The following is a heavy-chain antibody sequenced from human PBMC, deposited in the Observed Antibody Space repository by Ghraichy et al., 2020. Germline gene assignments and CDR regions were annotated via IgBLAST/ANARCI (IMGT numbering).Heavy chain of an antibody. J-gene: IGHJ5*02. D-gene: IGHD6-19*01. V-gene: IGHV1-46*01. CDR2: INPSGGST. Sequence: ASVKVSCKASGYTFTSYYMHWVRQAPGQGLEWMGIINPSGGSTSYAQKFQGRVTMTRDTSTSTVYMELSSLRSEDTAVYYCARGSPPHGIAVAGTWYWFDPWGQGTLVTVSS. CDR1: GYTFTSYY. CDR3: ARGSPPHGIAVAGTWYWFDP.